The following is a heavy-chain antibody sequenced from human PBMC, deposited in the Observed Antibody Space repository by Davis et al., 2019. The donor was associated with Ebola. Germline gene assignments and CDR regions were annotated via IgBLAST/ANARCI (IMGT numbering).Heavy chain of an antibody. CDR2: IKQDGSEK. CDR1: GFTFSSYL. Sequence: GESLKISCASSGFTFSSYLITWVRQAPGKGLEWVANIKQDGSEKYYVDSVKGRFTISRDNAKNSLYLQMNSLRAEDTAVYYCARDGLVLWFDPWGQGTLVTVSS. CDR3: ARDGLVLWFDP. J-gene: IGHJ5*02. D-gene: IGHD6-6*01. V-gene: IGHV3-7*01.